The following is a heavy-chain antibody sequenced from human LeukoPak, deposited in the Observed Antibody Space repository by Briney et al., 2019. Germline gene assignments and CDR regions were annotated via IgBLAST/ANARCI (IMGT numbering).Heavy chain of an antibody. D-gene: IGHD3-22*01. J-gene: IGHJ4*02. CDR3: AKERYDSSGYYRNY. CDR2: IKQDGSEK. Sequence: GGSLRLSCAASGFTFSSYWMSWVRQAPGKGLEWVANIKQDGSEKYYVDSVKGRFTISRDNAKNSLYLQMNSLRAEDTALYYCAKERYDSSGYYRNYWGQGTLVTVSS. CDR1: GFTFSSYW. V-gene: IGHV3-7*03.